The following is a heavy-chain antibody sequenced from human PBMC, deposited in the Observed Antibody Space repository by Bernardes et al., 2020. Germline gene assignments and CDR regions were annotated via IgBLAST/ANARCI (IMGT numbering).Heavy chain of an antibody. Sequence: GCSLLLSCAASGITFRTSAMGWVRQAPGKGLEWVSVISGDGGSKYYADSVTGRFRISRDNSQNTLFLQMNSLGDDDTAVYYCAKGGDYVWGSYRYTPFDSWGQGTQVTVSS. CDR2: ISGDGGSK. D-gene: IGHD3-16*02. J-gene: IGHJ4*02. CDR1: GITFRTSA. V-gene: IGHV3-23*01. CDR3: AKGGDYVWGSYRYTPFDS.